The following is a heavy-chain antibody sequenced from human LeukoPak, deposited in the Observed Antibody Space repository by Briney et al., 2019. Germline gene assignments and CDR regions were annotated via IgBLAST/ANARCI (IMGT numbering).Heavy chain of an antibody. CDR1: GGSFSGYY. J-gene: IGHJ4*02. CDR2: INHSGST. D-gene: IGHD6-6*01. V-gene: IGHV4-34*01. CDR3: ARGLRGRGIAARAHYYFDY. Sequence: PSETLSLTCAVYGGSFSGYYWSWIRQPPGKGLEWIGEINHSGSTNYNPSLKSRVTISVDTSKNQFSLKLSSVTAADTAVYYCARGLRGRGIAARAHYYFDYWGQGTLVTVSS.